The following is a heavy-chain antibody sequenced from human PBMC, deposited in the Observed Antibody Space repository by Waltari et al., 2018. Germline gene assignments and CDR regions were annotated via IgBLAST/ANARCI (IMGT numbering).Heavy chain of an antibody. V-gene: IGHV4-30-4*01. D-gene: IGHD1-1*01. J-gene: IGHJ4*02. CDR1: GGPVNNGEFF. CDR2: IYYSGGT. Sequence: QVQLQESGPGLVKPSQTLSLTCSVPGGPVNNGEFFWSWIRQPPGKGLEWIGYIYYSGGTYYNPSLKSRLTMSVDTSKNQFSLNLRSVTAADTAVYYCARREGYNSLDYWGQGILVTVSS. CDR3: ARREGYNSLDY.